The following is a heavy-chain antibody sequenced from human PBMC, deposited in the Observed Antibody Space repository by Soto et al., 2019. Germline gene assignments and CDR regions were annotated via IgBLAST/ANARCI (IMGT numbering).Heavy chain of an antibody. Sequence: QVQLQQWGAGLLKPSETLSLTCAVYGGSFSGYYWSWIRQPPGKGLEWIGEINHSGSTNYNPSLKRRVTISVDTSKNQFSRKLSSVTAADTAVYYCAREKVRAIFGVVIVHDAFDIWGQGTMVTVSS. CDR2: INHSGST. V-gene: IGHV4-34*01. CDR1: GGSFSGYY. CDR3: AREKVRAIFGVVIVHDAFDI. J-gene: IGHJ3*02. D-gene: IGHD3-3*01.